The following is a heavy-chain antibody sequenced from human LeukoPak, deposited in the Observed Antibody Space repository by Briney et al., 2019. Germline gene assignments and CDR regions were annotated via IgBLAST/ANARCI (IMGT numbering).Heavy chain of an antibody. CDR3: VKDRGGSPFYGMDV. CDR1: GFTFSSYA. J-gene: IGHJ6*02. V-gene: IGHV3-23*01. D-gene: IGHD1-26*01. Sequence: GGSLRLSCAGSGFTFSSYAMSWVRQAPGKGLEWVSTISGSGGAGTYYADSVKGRFTVSRDNSRNTLYLPMNSLGAEDTAVYYCVKDRGGSPFYGMDVWGQGTTVTVSS. CDR2: ISGSGGAGT.